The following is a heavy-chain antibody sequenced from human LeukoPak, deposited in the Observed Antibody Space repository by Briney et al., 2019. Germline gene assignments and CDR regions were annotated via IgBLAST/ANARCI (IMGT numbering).Heavy chain of an antibody. CDR2: IYYSGST. CDR1: GGSISRHY. Sequence: SETLSLTCTVSGGSISRHYWSWIRQPPGKGLEWIGYIYYSGSTNYNPSLKSRVTISVDTSKNQFSLRLSSVTATDTAVYYCASGGPYSSSWYGFYYYYMDVWGKGTTVTVSS. V-gene: IGHV4-59*11. J-gene: IGHJ6*03. CDR3: ASGGPYSSSWYGFYYYYMDV. D-gene: IGHD6-13*01.